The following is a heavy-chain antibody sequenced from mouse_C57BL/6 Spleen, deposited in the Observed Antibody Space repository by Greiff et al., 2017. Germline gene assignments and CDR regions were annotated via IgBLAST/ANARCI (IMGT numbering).Heavy chain of an antibody. Sequence: QVQLQQPGAELVKPGASVKLSCKASGYTFTSYWMQWVKQRPGQGLEWIGEIDPSDSYTNYNQKFKGKATLTVDTSSSTAYMQLSSLTSEDSAVYYCARWWLLRMDYWGQGTSVTVSS. CDR3: ARWWLLRMDY. CDR1: GYTFTSYW. V-gene: IGHV1-50*01. D-gene: IGHD2-3*01. J-gene: IGHJ4*01. CDR2: IDPSDSYT.